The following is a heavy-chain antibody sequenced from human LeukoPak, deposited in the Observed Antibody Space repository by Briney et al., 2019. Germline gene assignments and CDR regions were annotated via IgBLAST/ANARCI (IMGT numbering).Heavy chain of an antibody. D-gene: IGHD2-2*01. Sequence: GASVKVSCKASGYTYTSYDINWVRQATGQGLEWMGWINPNSGDTDYAQNFQGRVTMTRDTSISTAYMELTTLRSDDTAVYYCARGYCSSTTCYSAFDIWGQGTLVTVSS. CDR3: ARGYCSSTTCYSAFDI. CDR2: INPNSGDT. CDR1: GYTYTSYD. V-gene: IGHV1-8*01. J-gene: IGHJ3*02.